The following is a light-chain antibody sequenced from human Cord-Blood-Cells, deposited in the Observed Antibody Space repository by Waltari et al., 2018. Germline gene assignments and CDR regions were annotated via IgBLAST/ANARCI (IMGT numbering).Light chain of an antibody. CDR2: DAS. CDR3: QQRSNWPT. V-gene: IGKV3-11*01. Sequence: EIVLTQSTATLSLSPGERDTLSCRASQSVSSYLAWYQQKPGQAPRLLIYDASNRATGIPARFSGSGSGTDFTLTISSLEPEDFAVYYCQQRSNWPTFGPGTKVDIK. CDR1: QSVSSY. J-gene: IGKJ3*01.